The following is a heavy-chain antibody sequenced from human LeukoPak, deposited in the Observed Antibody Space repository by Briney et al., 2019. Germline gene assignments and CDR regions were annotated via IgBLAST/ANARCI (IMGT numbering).Heavy chain of an antibody. D-gene: IGHD2-2*02. J-gene: IGHJ4*02. CDR3: ANGHCSSTSCYTYNWNQPPDY. V-gene: IGHV3-23*01. CDR1: GFTFSSYA. CDR2: ISGSGGSA. Sequence: GGSLRLSCAASGFTFSSYAMSWVRQAPGKGLEWVSAISGSGGSAYYADSVKGRFTISRDNSKNTLYLQMNSLRAEDTAVYYCANGHCSSTSCYTYNWNQPPDYWGQGTLVTVSS.